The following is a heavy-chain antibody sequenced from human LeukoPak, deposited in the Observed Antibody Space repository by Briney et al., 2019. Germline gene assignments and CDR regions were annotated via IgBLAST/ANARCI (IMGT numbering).Heavy chain of an antibody. D-gene: IGHD2-15*01. V-gene: IGHV3-30*02. CDR1: GFTFSSYG. CDR2: IRYDGSNK. Sequence: PGGSLRLSCAASGFTFSSYGMHWVRQAPGKGLEWVAFIRYDGSNKYYADSVKGRFTISRDNSKNTLYLQMNSLRAEDTAVYYCAKDLRVVAATGDYMDVWGKGTTVTVSS. CDR3: AKDLRVVAATGDYMDV. J-gene: IGHJ6*03.